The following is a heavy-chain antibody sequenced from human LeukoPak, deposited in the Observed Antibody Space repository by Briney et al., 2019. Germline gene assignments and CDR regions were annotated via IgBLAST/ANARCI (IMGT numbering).Heavy chain of an antibody. CDR1: GDSISSYY. Sequence: SETLSLTCTVSGDSISSYYCSWIRQPPGKGLEWIGYIYYSGRSTYNRSLQSRVTISLDTSKNQFSLKLSSVTAADTAVYYCATSAAGPYYFDSWGQGSLVTVSS. V-gene: IGHV4-59*01. CDR2: IYYSGRS. J-gene: IGHJ4*02. D-gene: IGHD6-13*01. CDR3: ATSAAGPYYFDS.